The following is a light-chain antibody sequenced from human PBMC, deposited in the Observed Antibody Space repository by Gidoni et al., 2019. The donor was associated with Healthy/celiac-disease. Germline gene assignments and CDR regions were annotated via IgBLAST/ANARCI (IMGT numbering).Light chain of an antibody. CDR1: QSISSY. Sequence: TIPCRASQSISSYLNWYQQKPGQAPKLLIDASTSLKSGVPSRFSGSGAGTDFTLTISSLQPEDFATYYWQQSYSTTLTFGGGTKVEIK. V-gene: IGKV1-39*01. CDR2: AST. J-gene: IGKJ4*01. CDR3: QQSYSTTLT.